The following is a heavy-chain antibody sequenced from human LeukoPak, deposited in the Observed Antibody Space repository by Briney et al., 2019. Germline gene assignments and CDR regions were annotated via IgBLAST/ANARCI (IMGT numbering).Heavy chain of an antibody. J-gene: IGHJ6*02. Sequence: SETLSLTCTVSGGSIIGSSYYWGWIRQPPGKGLEWIGSAFYSGDTYYKSSLKSRVTISVDTSKNQFSLKLSSVTAADTAVYYCARERQGYDFWSGYENYYYYGMDVWGQGTTVTVSS. CDR3: ARERQGYDFWSGYENYYYYGMDV. CDR1: GGSIIGSSYY. CDR2: AFYSGDT. V-gene: IGHV4-39*02. D-gene: IGHD3-3*01.